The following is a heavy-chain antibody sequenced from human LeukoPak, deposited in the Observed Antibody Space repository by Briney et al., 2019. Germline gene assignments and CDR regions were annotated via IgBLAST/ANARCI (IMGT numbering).Heavy chain of an antibody. CDR1: GGSISSSNYY. V-gene: IGHV4-39*07. J-gene: IGHJ4*02. D-gene: IGHD3-9*01. CDR2: IYSSGST. CDR3: ASHYDILTGLAYFDY. Sequence: PSETLSLTCTVSGGSISSSNYYWGWIRQTPGKGLEWIGSIYSSGSTYYNPSPKSPFTISVDTSKNQFSLKLSSVTAADTAIYYCASHYDILTGLAYFDYWGQGTLVTVSS.